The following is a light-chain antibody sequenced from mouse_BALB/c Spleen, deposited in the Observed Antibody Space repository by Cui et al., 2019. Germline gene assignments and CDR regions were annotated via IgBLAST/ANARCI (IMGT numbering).Light chain of an antibody. J-gene: IGKJ5*01. CDR2: LTS. CDR3: QQWSSNPLT. V-gene: IGKV4-68*01. CDR1: SRVSY. Sequence: QFVLTQSPALMSASPWEKVTMTCSANSRVSYMYWYQQKPRSSPKPWIYLTSNLASGVPARCSGSGSGTSYSLTISSMEAEDAATYYCQQWSSNPLTFGAGTKLELK.